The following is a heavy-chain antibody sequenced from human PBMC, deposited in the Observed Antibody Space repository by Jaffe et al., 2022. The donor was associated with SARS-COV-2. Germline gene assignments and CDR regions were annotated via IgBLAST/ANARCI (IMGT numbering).Heavy chain of an antibody. J-gene: IGHJ6*02. CDR1: GYTFTSYY. D-gene: IGHD6-13*01. CDR2: INPSGGST. Sequence: QVQLVQSGAEVKKPGASVKVSCKASGYTFTSYYMHWVRQAPGQGLEWMGIINPSGGSTSYAQKFQGRVTMTRDTSTSTVYMELSSLRSEDTAVYYCAREEYEYSSSWRQYYYGMDVWGQGTTVTVSS. V-gene: IGHV1-46*01. CDR3: AREEYEYSSSWRQYYYGMDV.